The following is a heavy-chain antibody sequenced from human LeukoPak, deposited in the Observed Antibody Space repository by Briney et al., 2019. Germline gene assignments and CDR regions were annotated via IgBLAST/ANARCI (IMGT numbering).Heavy chain of an antibody. CDR3: ARDPNSGYPDY. V-gene: IGHV3-30*04. CDR2: ISYDGSNK. D-gene: IGHD3-22*01. Sequence: GRSLRLSCAASGFTFSSYAMHWVRQAPGKGLEWVAVISYDGSNKYYADSVKGRFTISRDNSKNTLYLQMNSLRAEDTAVYYCARDPNSGYPDYWGQGTLVTVSS. J-gene: IGHJ4*02. CDR1: GFTFSSYA.